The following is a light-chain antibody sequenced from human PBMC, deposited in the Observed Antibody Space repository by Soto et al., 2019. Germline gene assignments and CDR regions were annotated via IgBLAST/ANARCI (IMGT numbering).Light chain of an antibody. V-gene: IGKV1-39*01. CDR3: QQSYSTTWT. J-gene: IGKJ1*01. CDR1: QHISSY. Sequence: DVQLTKSPYSLSASVGDRVTITCLASQHISSYVNWYQQQPGKAPKLLSFAASSLQSGVPSRFSGSRSRPDFTLTISSLQPEDFATYSCQQSYSTTWTFGQGTKVDIK. CDR2: AAS.